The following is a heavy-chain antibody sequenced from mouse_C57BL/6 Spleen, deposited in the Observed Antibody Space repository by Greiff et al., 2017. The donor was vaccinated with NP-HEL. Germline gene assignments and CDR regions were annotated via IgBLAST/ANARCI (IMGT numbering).Heavy chain of an antibody. V-gene: IGHV5-9*01. J-gene: IGHJ3*01. CDR1: GFTFSSYT. CDR3: AGVYDGYYFAY. D-gene: IGHD2-3*01. Sequence: EVKLMESGGGLVKPGGSLKLSCAASGFTFSSYTMSWVRQTPEQRLEWVATISGGGGNTYYPDSVKGRFTISRDNAKNTLYLQMSSLRSEDTALYYCAGVYDGYYFAYWGQGTLVTVSA. CDR2: ISGGGGNT.